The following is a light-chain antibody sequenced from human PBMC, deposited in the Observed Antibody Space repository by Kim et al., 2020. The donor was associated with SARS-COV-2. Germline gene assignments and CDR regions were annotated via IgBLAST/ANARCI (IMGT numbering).Light chain of an antibody. CDR3: YSAADNNLRV. V-gene: IGLV3-27*01. CDR1: VLAKKY. J-gene: IGLJ3*02. Sequence: VSPGQTARITCSGDVLAKKYARWFQQKPGQAPVLVIYKDSERPSWIPERFSGSSSGTTVTLTISGAQVEDEADYYCYSAADNNLRVFGRGTKLTVL. CDR2: KDS.